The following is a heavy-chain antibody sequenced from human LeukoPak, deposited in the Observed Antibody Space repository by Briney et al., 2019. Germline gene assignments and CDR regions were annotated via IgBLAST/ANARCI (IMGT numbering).Heavy chain of an antibody. CDR2: ITGSSSTM. CDR3: ARTYFASGTYYRENWFDP. D-gene: IGHD3-10*01. Sequence: GGSLRLSCAASGFTFSDYSMNWVRQAPGKGLEWVSYITGSSSTMYYADSVKGRFTISRDNSKKSLYLQMNSLRDEDTAMYYCARTYFASGTYYRENWFDPWGQGTLVTVSS. V-gene: IGHV3-48*02. CDR1: GFTFSDYS. J-gene: IGHJ5*02.